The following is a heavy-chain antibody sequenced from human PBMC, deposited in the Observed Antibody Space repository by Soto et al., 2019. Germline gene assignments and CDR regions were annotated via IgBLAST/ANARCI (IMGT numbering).Heavy chain of an antibody. CDR3: ARVFYSVAGTGGLDY. J-gene: IGHJ4*02. CDR1: GFTFSSYS. Sequence: EVQLVESGGGLVQPGGSLRLSCAASGFTFSSYSMNWVRQAPGKGLEWVSYISSSSSTIYYADSVKGRFTISRDNAKNSLELQMNSLRDEDTAVYYCARVFYSVAGTGGLDYWGQGTLVTVSS. V-gene: IGHV3-48*02. D-gene: IGHD6-19*01. CDR2: ISSSSSTI.